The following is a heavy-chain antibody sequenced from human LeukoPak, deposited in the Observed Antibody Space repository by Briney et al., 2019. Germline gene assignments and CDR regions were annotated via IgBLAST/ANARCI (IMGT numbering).Heavy chain of an antibody. J-gene: IGHJ4*02. V-gene: IGHV3-23*01. CDR3: ANTGLGYCSGGSCYFGGPFDY. Sequence: PGGSLRLSCAASGFTFSSYAMSWVRQAPGKGLEWVSAISGSGGSTYYADSVKGRFTISRDNSKNTLYLQMNSLRAEDTAVHYCANTGLGYCSGGSCYFGGPFDYWGQGTLVTVSS. D-gene: IGHD2-15*01. CDR1: GFTFSSYA. CDR2: ISGSGGST.